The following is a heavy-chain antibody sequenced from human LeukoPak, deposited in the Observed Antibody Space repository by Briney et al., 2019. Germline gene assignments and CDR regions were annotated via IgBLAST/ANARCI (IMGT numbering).Heavy chain of an antibody. Sequence: GESLKISCKGSGYNFTNDWINWVRQMPGKGLEWMGSIYPADSDTRYSPSFQGQVTISSDKSISTAYLQWSSLKASDTAMYYCARQGSSGYLEYWGQGTLVTVSS. CDR3: ARQGSSGYLEY. J-gene: IGHJ4*02. CDR1: GYNFTNDW. V-gene: IGHV5-51*01. CDR2: IYPADSDT. D-gene: IGHD3-22*01.